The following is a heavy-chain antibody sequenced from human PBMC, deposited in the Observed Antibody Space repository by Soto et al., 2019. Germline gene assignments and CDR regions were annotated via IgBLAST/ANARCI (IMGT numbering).Heavy chain of an antibody. V-gene: IGHV4-30-4*08. Sequence: SETLSLTCTVSGGSINTADYHWSWIRQPPGKGLEWLGYIYYIGTTQYNPSLRSRLTISIDTSKNEFSLKLSSVTAADTAVYYCARDSEDSSSWSTPFDYWGQGTLVTVSS. CDR2: IYYIGTT. CDR1: GGSINTADYH. J-gene: IGHJ4*02. D-gene: IGHD6-13*01. CDR3: ARDSEDSSSWSTPFDY.